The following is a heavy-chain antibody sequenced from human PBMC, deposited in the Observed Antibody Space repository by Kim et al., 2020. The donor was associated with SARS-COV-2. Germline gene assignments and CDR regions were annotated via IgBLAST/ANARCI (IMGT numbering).Heavy chain of an antibody. CDR3: AKEESGPQDYGDYDLGFGWFDP. CDR1: GFTFDDYA. Sequence: GGSLRLSCAASGFTFDDYAMHWVRQAPGKGLEWVSGISWNSGSIGYADSVKGRFTISRDNAKNSLYLQMNSLRAEDTALYYCAKEESGPQDYGDYDLGFGWFDPWGQGTLVTVSS. J-gene: IGHJ5*02. V-gene: IGHV3-9*01. D-gene: IGHD4-17*01. CDR2: ISWNSGSI.